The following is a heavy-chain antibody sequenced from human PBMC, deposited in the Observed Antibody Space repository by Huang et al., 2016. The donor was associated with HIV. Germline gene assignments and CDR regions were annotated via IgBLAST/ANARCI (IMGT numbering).Heavy chain of an antibody. CDR2: IDYSGST. D-gene: IGHD3-3*01. V-gene: IGHV4-59*11. CDR1: GGSISTHY. J-gene: IGHJ4*02. Sequence: QVQLQESGPGLVKPSETLSLTCTVSGGSISTHYWSWIRQPPGKGLEWIGSIDYSGSTNYRPPLKGRVTILLDTSKNQFSLRVNSVTAADTAMYYCARDHHDFWRGYRRMYFFDHWGQGTLVTVSS. CDR3: ARDHHDFWRGYRRMYFFDH.